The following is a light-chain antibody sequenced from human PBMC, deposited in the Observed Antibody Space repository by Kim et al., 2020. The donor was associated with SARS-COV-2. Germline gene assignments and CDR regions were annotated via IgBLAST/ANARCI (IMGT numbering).Light chain of an antibody. CDR3: QVWDSSTVV. J-gene: IGLJ2*01. V-gene: IGLV3-9*01. CDR2: RDT. CDR1: NIGSKN. Sequence: SVALGQTARITCGRNNIGSKNVHWYHQRPGQAPVLVIYRDTNRPSGIPERFSGSNSGNTATLTISRAQAGDEADYYCQVWDSSTVVFGGGTPLTVL.